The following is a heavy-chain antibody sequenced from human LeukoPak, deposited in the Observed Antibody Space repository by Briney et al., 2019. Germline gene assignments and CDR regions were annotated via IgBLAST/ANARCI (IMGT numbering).Heavy chain of an antibody. CDR2: INHSGST. Sequence: PSETLSLTCAVCGGSFSGYYWSWIRQPPGKGLEWIGEINHSGSTNYNPSLKSRVTISVDTSKNQFSLKLSSVTAADTAVYYCAGSGYSGYDLNYWGQGTLVTVSS. CDR1: GGSFSGYY. CDR3: AGSGYSGYDLNY. V-gene: IGHV4-34*01. J-gene: IGHJ4*02. D-gene: IGHD5-12*01.